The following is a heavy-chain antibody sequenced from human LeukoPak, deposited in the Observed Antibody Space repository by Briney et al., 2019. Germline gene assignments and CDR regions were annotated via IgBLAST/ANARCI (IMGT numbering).Heavy chain of an antibody. V-gene: IGHV3-43*02. CDR3: SKDGSSTTPFYY. J-gene: IGHJ4*02. CDR2: ISGDGGST. Sequence: GGSLRLSCAASGFTFYDYAMNWVRQTPGKGVEWVSLISGDGGSTYYADSVKGGLTIFRDNSNISLYLQMNSLRTEYTSLYYCSKDGSSTTPFYYWGQGTLVTVSS. D-gene: IGHD2-2*01. CDR1: GFTFYDYA.